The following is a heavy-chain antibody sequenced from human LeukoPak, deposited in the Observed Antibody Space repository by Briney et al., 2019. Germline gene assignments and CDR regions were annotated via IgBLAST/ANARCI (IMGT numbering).Heavy chain of an antibody. CDR2: IIPIFDTA. Sequence: SVTVSCTASGYTFTSYGISWVRQAPGQGLEWMGGIIPIFDTADYAQKFQGRVTITADESTSTAYMELSSLRSEDTAVFYCARISLGAIWGYYYGMDVWGQGTTVTVSS. V-gene: IGHV1-69*13. CDR3: ARISLGAIWGYYYGMDV. D-gene: IGHD1-26*01. CDR1: GYTFTSYG. J-gene: IGHJ6*02.